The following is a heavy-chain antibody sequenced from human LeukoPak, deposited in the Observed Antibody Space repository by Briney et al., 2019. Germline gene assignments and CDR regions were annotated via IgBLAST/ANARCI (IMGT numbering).Heavy chain of an antibody. J-gene: IGHJ4*02. V-gene: IGHV3-23*01. CDR3: ANHVRVTYFDY. CDR2: ISGSGGST. D-gene: IGHD2-21*02. CDR1: GFTFSSYA. Sequence: GGSLRLSCAASGFTFSSYAMSWVRQAPGKGLEWVSAISGSGGSTYYADSVKGRFTISRDNSKNTLYLQMDSLRAEDTAVYYCANHVRVTYFDYWGQGTLVTVSS.